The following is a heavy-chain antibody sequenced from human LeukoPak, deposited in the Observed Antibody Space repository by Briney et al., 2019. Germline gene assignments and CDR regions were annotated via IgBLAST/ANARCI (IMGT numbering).Heavy chain of an antibody. D-gene: IGHD3-3*01. Sequence: SETLSLTCAVYGGSFSGYYWSWIRQPPGKGLEWIGEINRSGSTNYNPSLKSRVAISVDMSKNQFSLKLSSVTAADTAVYYCARGRLGRTYYDFWSGYGDYWGQGTLVTVSS. CDR1: GGSFSGYY. CDR2: INRSGST. CDR3: ARGRLGRTYYDFWSGYGDY. J-gene: IGHJ4*02. V-gene: IGHV4-34*01.